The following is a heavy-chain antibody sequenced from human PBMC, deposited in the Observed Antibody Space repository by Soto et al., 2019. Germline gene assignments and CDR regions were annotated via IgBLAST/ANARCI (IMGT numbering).Heavy chain of an antibody. CDR2: ISSSGSTI. J-gene: IGHJ5*02. D-gene: IGHD3-3*02. CDR3: ARGWFHFWSGTAWFDP. V-gene: IGHV3-11*01. Sequence: GGSLRLSCAASGFTFSDYYMSWIRQAPGKGLEWVSYISSSGSTIYYADSVKGRFTISMDNAKNSLYLQMNSLRAEDTAVYYCARGWFHFWSGTAWFDPWGQGTPVTVSS. CDR1: GFTFSDYY.